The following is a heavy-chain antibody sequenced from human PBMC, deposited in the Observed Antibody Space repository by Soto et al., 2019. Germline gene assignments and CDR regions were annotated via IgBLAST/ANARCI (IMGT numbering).Heavy chain of an antibody. V-gene: IGHV3-23*01. Sequence: GSLRLSCAASGFTFSSYAMSWVRQAPGKGLEWVSAISGSGGSTYYADSVKGRFTISRDNSKNTLYLQMNSLRAEDTAVYYCAKSRLFGVVMGVGNWFDPWGQGTLVTVSS. D-gene: IGHD3-3*01. J-gene: IGHJ5*02. CDR3: AKSRLFGVVMGVGNWFDP. CDR2: ISGSGGST. CDR1: GFTFSSYA.